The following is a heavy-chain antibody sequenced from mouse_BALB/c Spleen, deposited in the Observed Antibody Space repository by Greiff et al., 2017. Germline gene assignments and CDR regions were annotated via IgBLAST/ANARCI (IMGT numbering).Heavy chain of an antibody. Sequence: EVKLVESGGGLVQPGGSLKLSCAASGFTFSSYGMSWVRQTPDKRLELVATINSNGGSTYYPDSVKGRFTISRDNAKNTLYLQMSSLKSEDTAMYYCARIITTAYYAMDYWGQGTSVTVSS. CDR2: INSNGGST. D-gene: IGHD1-2*01. J-gene: IGHJ4*01. CDR1: GFTFSSYG. V-gene: IGHV5-6-3*01. CDR3: ARIITTAYYAMDY.